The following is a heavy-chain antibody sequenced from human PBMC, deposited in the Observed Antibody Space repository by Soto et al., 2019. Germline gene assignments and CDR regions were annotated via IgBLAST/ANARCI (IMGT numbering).Heavy chain of an antibody. D-gene: IGHD2-15*01. Sequence: TSETLSLTCAVSGYSISSGYYWGWIRQPPGKGLEWIGSIFHSGSTYYNPSLKSRVTISVDTSKNQFSLKLSSVTAADTAVYYCARDMLVVATYQHNYGMDVWGQGAAVTV. J-gene: IGHJ6*02. V-gene: IGHV4-38-2*02. CDR1: GYSISSGYY. CDR2: IFHSGST. CDR3: ARDMLVVATYQHNYGMDV.